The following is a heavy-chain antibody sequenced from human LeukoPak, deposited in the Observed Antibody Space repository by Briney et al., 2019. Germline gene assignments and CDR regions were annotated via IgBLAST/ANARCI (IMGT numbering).Heavy chain of an antibody. D-gene: IGHD2-2*01. CDR2: ISAYKGNT. CDR3: ARGGMGYCSSTSCFDPYYYYYMDV. J-gene: IGHJ6*03. CDR1: GYTFTSYG. V-gene: IGHV1-18*01. Sequence: ASVKVSCKASGYTFTSYGISWVRQAPGQGLEWMGWISAYKGNTDYAQNLQGRVTMTTDTSTSTAYMELRSLRSDDTAVYFCARGGMGYCSSTSCFDPYYYYYMDVWGKGTTVTISS.